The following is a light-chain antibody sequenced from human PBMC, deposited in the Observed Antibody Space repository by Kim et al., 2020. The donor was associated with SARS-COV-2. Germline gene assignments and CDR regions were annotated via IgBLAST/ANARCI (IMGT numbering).Light chain of an antibody. CDR3: QAWDSSTASYV. CDR2: QDS. V-gene: IGLV3-1*01. Sequence: PGETACSTGCGAKLGVKYAYWYQQKPGPAPMLVIYQDSKRPSGIPERFSGSSSGTTATLTISGTQAMDEADYYCQAWDSSTASYVFGTGTKVTVL. J-gene: IGLJ1*01. CDR1: KLGVKY.